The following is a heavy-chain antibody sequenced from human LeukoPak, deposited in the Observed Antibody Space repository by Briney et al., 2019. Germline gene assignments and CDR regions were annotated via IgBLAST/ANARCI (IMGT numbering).Heavy chain of an antibody. CDR2: MLYRGYT. D-gene: IGHD5-12*01. CDR1: GASTSGRTYY. CDR3: ARSYIGEGYHYFGH. V-gene: IGHV4-39*07. J-gene: IGHJ5*02. Sequence: SETLSPTCLVSGASTSGRTYYWAWILEPPGKGLEWIGVMLYRGYTYSSPSLARRVTISVDTSKNQISLYLSSVTAADTAVYYCARSYIGEGYHYFGHWGQGTLVIVSS.